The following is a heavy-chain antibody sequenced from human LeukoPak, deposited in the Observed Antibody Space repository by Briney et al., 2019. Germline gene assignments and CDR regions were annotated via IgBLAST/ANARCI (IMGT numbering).Heavy chain of an antibody. Sequence: RTSETLSLTCVLYGGSSSNYYWSWIRQPPGKGLEWIGEINHSGSTNYNPSLKSRVTISVDTSKNQFSLKLSSVTAADTAVYYCASHSSGAYFDYWGQGTLVTVSS. D-gene: IGHD6-25*01. CDR3: ASHSSGAYFDY. J-gene: IGHJ4*02. V-gene: IGHV4-34*01. CDR1: GGSSSNYY. CDR2: INHSGST.